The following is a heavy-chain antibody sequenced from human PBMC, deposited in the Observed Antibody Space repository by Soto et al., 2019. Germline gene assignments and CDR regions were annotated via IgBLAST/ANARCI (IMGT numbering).Heavy chain of an antibody. V-gene: IGHV1-2*02. Sequence: ASVKVSCKASGYTFTGYYMLWVRQAPGQGLEWMGWINPNSGGTNYAQKFQGRVTITADESTSTAYMELSSLRSEDTAVYYCASVVVVAATDYYGIDVSGQGTTVTVSS. CDR1: GYTFTGYY. J-gene: IGHJ6*02. D-gene: IGHD2-15*01. CDR2: INPNSGGT. CDR3: ASVVVVAATDYYGIDV.